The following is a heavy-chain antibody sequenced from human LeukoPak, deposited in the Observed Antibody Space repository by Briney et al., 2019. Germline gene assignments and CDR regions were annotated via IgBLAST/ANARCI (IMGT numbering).Heavy chain of an antibody. Sequence: GGSLRLSCAASGFTFSSYAMSWVRQAPGKGLEWVSALSGSGGSTYYEDFVKGRFTISRDNSNSTLYLQMNSLRAEDTAVYYCAKETSRYSSYWEQGTLVTVSS. J-gene: IGHJ4*02. CDR1: GFTFSSYA. D-gene: IGHD4-11*01. CDR2: LSGSGGST. V-gene: IGHV3-23*01. CDR3: AKETSRYSSY.